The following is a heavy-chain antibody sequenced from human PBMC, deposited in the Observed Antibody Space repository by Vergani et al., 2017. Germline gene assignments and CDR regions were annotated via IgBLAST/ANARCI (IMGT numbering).Heavy chain of an antibody. CDR3: AHRRVGATGGAFDI. CDR1: GFSLSTSGVG. D-gene: IGHD1-26*01. J-gene: IGHJ3*02. V-gene: IGHV2-5*02. CDR2: IYWDEAK. Sequence: QITLKESGPTLVKPTQTLTLTCTFSGFSLSTSGVGVGWLRQPPGKALEWLALIYWDEAKRYSPSLKSRLTITKDTSKNQVVLTMTNMDPVDTATYYCAHRRVGATGGAFDIWGQGTMVTVSS.